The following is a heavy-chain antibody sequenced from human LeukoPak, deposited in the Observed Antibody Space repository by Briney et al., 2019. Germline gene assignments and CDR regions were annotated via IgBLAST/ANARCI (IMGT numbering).Heavy chain of an antibody. Sequence: GTSLRLSCAASGFTFSSYWMHWVRQAPGKGLVWVSRINSDGSSTSYADSVKGRFTISRDNAKNTLYLQMNSLRAEDTAVYYCARDLFPYYYDSCGYFFDYWGQGTLVTVSS. CDR3: ARDLFPYYYDSCGYFFDY. V-gene: IGHV3-74*01. D-gene: IGHD3-22*01. J-gene: IGHJ4*02. CDR2: INSDGSST. CDR1: GFTFSSYW.